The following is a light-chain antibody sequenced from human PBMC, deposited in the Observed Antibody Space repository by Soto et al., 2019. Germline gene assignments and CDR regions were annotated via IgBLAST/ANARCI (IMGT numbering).Light chain of an antibody. J-gene: IGLJ2*01. Sequence: QSALTQPPSASGSPGQSVTISCAGSSSDIGASNSVSWYQQHPGKAPKLLISEVTKRPSGVPDRFSGSKSGNTASLTVSGLQADDGADYYCGSKAGSNKHVVFGGGTELTVL. CDR3: GSKAGSNKHVV. V-gene: IGLV2-8*01. CDR2: EVT. CDR1: SSDIGASNS.